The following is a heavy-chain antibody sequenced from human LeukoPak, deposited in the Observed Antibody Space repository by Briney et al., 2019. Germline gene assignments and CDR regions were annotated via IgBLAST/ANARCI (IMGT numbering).Heavy chain of an antibody. CDR1: GFAFSSYW. CDR2: IKRDGSDT. V-gene: IGHV3-7*01. CDR3: ARDANYYDSRGENYFNC. D-gene: IGHD3-22*01. Sequence: PVGSLRLSCAASGFAFSSYWMSWVRQAPGKGLEWVANIKRDGSDTYYVDSVKGRFTISRDNAKNSLYLQLNSLRAEDTAVYYCARDANYYDSRGENYFNCWGQGTLVTVSS. J-gene: IGHJ4*02.